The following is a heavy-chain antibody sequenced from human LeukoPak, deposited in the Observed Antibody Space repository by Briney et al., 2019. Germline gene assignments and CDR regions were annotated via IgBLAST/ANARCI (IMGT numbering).Heavy chain of an antibody. CDR3: ARAAATMIVASDY. D-gene: IGHD3-22*01. CDR2: ISGSRSTI. V-gene: IGHV3-48*01. J-gene: IGHJ4*02. Sequence: PGGSLRLSCAASGFTLSDHGMHWVRQAPGKGLEWVSYISGSRSTIYYADSVKGRFTISRENAKNSLYLQMNSLRAEDTAMYYCARAAATMIVASDYWGQGTLVTVSS. CDR1: GFTLSDHG.